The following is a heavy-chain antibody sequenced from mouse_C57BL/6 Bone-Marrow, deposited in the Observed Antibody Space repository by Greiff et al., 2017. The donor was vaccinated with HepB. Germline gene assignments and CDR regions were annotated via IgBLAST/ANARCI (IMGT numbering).Heavy chain of an antibody. CDR1: GYAFTNYL. V-gene: IGHV1-54*01. J-gene: IGHJ1*03. CDR3: ERGYGNDRYFDD. Sequence: QVQLQQSGAELVRPGTSVKVSCKASGYAFTNYLMEWVKQRPGQGLEWIGVINPGSGDTNYNEKFKGKAKLTADKSSSTAYLQLSSLTPEDSAVYVCERGYGNDRYFDDWGTGTTVTVSS. D-gene: IGHD2-10*02. CDR2: INPGSGDT.